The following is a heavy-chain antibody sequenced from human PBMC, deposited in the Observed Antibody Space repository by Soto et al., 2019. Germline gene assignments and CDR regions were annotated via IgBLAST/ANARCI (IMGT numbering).Heavy chain of an antibody. CDR2: NIPTAGTA. D-gene: IGHD3-10*01. J-gene: IGHJ6*02. CDR3: ARSLFGSGSFYYFGMDV. CDR1: GGTFLKNA. V-gene: IGHV1-69*01. Sequence: QVQLVQSGAEVKKPGSSVKVSCKSSGGTFLKNAITWVRQAPGQGLEWMGENIPTAGTAKYAQKFQGRVTLTADESTTTAYMEMNSLSYDDSAVYYCARSLFGSGSFYYFGMDVWGQGTAVTVSS.